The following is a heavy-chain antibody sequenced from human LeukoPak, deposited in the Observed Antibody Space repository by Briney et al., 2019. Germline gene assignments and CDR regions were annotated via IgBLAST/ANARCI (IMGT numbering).Heavy chain of an antibody. CDR3: ARVLAVAGSLYYFDY. D-gene: IGHD6-19*01. Sequence: GGSLRLSCSASGFTFSSYDMSWVRQAPGKGLEWVSVISGSGGSTYYADSVKGRFTISRDNSKDTLYLQMNGLRAEDTAVYYCARVLAVAGSLYYFDYWGQGTLVTVSS. J-gene: IGHJ4*02. V-gene: IGHV3-23*01. CDR2: ISGSGGST. CDR1: GFTFSSYD.